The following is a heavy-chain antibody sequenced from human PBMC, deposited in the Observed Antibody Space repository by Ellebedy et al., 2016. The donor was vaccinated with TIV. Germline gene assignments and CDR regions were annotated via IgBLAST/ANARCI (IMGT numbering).Heavy chain of an antibody. J-gene: IGHJ5*02. D-gene: IGHD6-19*01. CDR2: ISAYNGNT. V-gene: IGHV1-18*04. CDR3: ARDRPKAVAGSSNWFDP. Sequence: ASVKVSCKASGYTFTSYGISWVRQAPGQGLEWMGWISAYNGNTNYAQKLQGRVTMTTDTSTSTAYMELRSLRSDDTAVYYCARDRPKAVAGSSNWFDPWGQGTLVTVSS. CDR1: GYTFTSYG.